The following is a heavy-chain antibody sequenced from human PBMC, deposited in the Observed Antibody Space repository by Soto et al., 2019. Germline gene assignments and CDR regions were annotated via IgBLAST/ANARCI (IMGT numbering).Heavy chain of an antibody. CDR2: IIPIFGTA. Sequence: QVQLVQSGAEVKKPGSSVKVSCKASGATFSSYAISWVRQAPGQGLEWMGGIIPIFGTANYAQKFQGRVTITADESTSTAYMELSSLRSEDTAVYYCARCAVSYGYVLPDYWGQGTLVTVSS. CDR3: ARCAVSYGYVLPDY. V-gene: IGHV1-69*01. CDR1: GATFSSYA. J-gene: IGHJ4*02. D-gene: IGHD5-18*01.